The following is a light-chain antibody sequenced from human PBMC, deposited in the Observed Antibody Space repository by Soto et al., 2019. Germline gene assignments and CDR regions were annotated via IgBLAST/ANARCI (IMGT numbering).Light chain of an antibody. J-gene: IGKJ1*01. CDR1: QSVSSSY. Sequence: EIVLTQSPGTLSLSPGERATLSCRASQSVSSSYLAWYQQKPGQAPRLLIYGASSRATGIPDRFSGSGSGTDFTLTISRLEPEEFAVYYSQQYGSSPPWTFGQGTKVEIK. CDR2: GAS. CDR3: QQYGSSPPWT. V-gene: IGKV3-20*01.